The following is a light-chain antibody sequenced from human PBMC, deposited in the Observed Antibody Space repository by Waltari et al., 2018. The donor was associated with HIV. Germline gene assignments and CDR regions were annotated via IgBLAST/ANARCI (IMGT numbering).Light chain of an antibody. J-gene: IGKJ1*01. Sequence: IVMTQSPDSLAVSLGARATIHCKSSQSVLSSSNKKTFLAWYQQKPGQSPNLRIVWASTRESGVPDRFSGSGSGTDFTLTISSLEAEDVAVYYCQQYYDTPPTFGQGTKVEIK. CDR3: QQYYDTPPT. V-gene: IGKV4-1*01. CDR1: QSVLSSSNKKTF. CDR2: WAS.